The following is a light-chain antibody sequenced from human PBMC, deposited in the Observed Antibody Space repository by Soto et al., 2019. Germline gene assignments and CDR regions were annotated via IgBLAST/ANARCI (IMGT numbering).Light chain of an antibody. J-gene: IGLJ7*01. CDR1: SSDVGAFNL. CDR3: SAYTGSSTVI. CDR2: DVS. Sequence: QSALTQPASVSGSPGQSITISRTGTSSDVGAFNLVSWYQQHPGTAPKVLVYDVSNRPSGVSHRFSGSKSGNTASLTISGLQAEDEADYFCSAYTGSSTVIFGGGTQLTVL. V-gene: IGLV2-14*03.